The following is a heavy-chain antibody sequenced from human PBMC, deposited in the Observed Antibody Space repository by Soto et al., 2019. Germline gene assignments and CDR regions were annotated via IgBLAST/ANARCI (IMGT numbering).Heavy chain of an antibody. CDR2: ISGSGGST. J-gene: IGHJ6*02. Sequence: GGSLRLSCAASGFTFSSYAMSWVRQAPGKGLEWVSAISGSGGSTYYADSVKGRFTISRDNSKNTLYLQMNSLRAEDTAVYYCAKDQMGYSYLYGMDVWGQGTTVTVSS. V-gene: IGHV3-23*01. CDR1: GFTFSSYA. D-gene: IGHD5-18*01. CDR3: AKDQMGYSYLYGMDV.